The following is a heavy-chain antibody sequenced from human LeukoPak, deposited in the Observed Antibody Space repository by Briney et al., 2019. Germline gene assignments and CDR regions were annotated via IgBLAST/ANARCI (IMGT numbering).Heavy chain of an antibody. CDR3: ARGGWAAAAAYYYYYMDV. Sequence: SVKVSCKASGGTFSSYAISWVRQAPGQGLVWMGGIIPIFGTANYAQKFQGRVTITADESTSTAYMELSSLRSEDTAVYYCARGGWAAAAAYYYYYMDVWGKGTTVTISS. V-gene: IGHV1-69*13. CDR1: GGTFSSYA. D-gene: IGHD6-13*01. J-gene: IGHJ6*03. CDR2: IIPIFGTA.